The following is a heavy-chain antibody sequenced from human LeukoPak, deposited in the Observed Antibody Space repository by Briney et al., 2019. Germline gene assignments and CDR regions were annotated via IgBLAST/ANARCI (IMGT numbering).Heavy chain of an antibody. CDR1: GYTFTDYY. D-gene: IGHD1-7*01. CDR3: ATAPTGTTSSLYWFDP. J-gene: IGHJ5*02. CDR2: VNTEDGET. Sequence: ASGKISCKVSGYTFTDYYIHWVQQAPGKGLEWMGLVNTEDGETIYAEKFQGRVTITADTSTDTAYMELSSLRSEDTAVYYCATAPTGTTSSLYWFDPWGQGTLVTVSS. V-gene: IGHV1-69-2*01.